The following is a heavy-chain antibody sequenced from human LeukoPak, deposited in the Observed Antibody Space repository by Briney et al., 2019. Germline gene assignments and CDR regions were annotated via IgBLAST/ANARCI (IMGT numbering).Heavy chain of an antibody. V-gene: IGHV4-39*07. CDR3: ARENDSGSSKIVDY. CDR1: GGSISSSSYY. D-gene: IGHD1-26*01. J-gene: IGHJ4*02. CDR2: IYYSGST. Sequence: SETLSLTCTVSGGSISSSSYYWGWIRQPPGKGLEWIGSIYYSGSTYYNPSLKSRVTISVDTSKNQFSLKLSSVTAADTAVYYCARENDSGSSKIVDYWGQGTLVTVSS.